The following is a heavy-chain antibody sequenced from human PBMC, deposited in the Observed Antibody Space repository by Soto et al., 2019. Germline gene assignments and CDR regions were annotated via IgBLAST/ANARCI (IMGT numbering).Heavy chain of an antibody. CDR1: GFTFSRYG. J-gene: IGHJ4*02. D-gene: IGHD2-2*01. CDR3: ARDCSSSSSSNY. CDR2: IWYDESNK. V-gene: IGHV3-33*01. Sequence: QVQLVESGGGVVQPGRSLRLSCAASGFTFSRYGMHWVRQAPGKGLEWVAVIWYDESNKYYGDSVKGRLTISRDNSKNTLYLLMNTLSAEDTAVYYCARDCSSSSSSNYWGKGTLVTVSS.